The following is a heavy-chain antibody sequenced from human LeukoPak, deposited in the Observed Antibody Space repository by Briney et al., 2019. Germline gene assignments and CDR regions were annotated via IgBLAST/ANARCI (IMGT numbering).Heavy chain of an antibody. V-gene: IGHV1-3*01. CDR1: GYTFTNYA. J-gene: IGHJ5*02. CDR2: INAGNGNT. D-gene: IGHD1-26*01. CDR3: ARVAGAHDLNWFDP. Sequence: ASVKVSCKASGYTFTNYAMHWVRPAPGQRLEWMGWINAGNGNTKYSQKFQGRVTITRDTSASTAYMELSSLRSEDTAVYYCARVAGAHDLNWFDPWGQGTLVTVSS.